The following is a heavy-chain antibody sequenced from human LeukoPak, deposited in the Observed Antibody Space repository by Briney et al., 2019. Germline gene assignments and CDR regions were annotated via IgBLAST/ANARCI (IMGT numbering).Heavy chain of an antibody. CDR2: IYYSGST. J-gene: IGHJ6*04. CDR3: ARDRVPEDIVVVPAAMRPSDYYYYYGMDV. Sequence: SETLSLTCTVSGGSISSYYWSWIRQPPGKGLEWIGYIYYSGSTNYNPSLKSRVTISVDTSKNQFSLKLSSVTAADTAVYYCARDRVPEDIVVVPAAMRPSDYYYYYGMDVWGKGTTVTVSS. D-gene: IGHD2-2*01. CDR1: GGSISSYY. V-gene: IGHV4-59*01.